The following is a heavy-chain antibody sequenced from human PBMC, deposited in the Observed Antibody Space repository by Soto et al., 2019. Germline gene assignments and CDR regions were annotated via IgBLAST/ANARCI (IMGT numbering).Heavy chain of an antibody. Sequence: ASVKVSCKASGYTFTGYYMHWVRQAPGQGLEWMGWINPNSGGTNYAQKFQGWVTMTRDTSISTAYMELSRLRSDDTAVYYCARGLPGIAVAVDIRPYYYYGMDVWGQGTTVTVSS. J-gene: IGHJ6*02. D-gene: IGHD6-19*01. V-gene: IGHV1-2*04. CDR3: ARGLPGIAVAVDIRPYYYYGMDV. CDR2: INPNSGGT. CDR1: GYTFTGYY.